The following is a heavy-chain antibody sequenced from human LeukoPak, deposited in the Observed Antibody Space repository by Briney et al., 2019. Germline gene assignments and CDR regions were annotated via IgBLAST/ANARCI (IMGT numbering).Heavy chain of an antibody. CDR2: INWNGGST. V-gene: IGHV3-20*04. CDR1: GFTFDDYG. Sequence: GGSLRLSCAASGFTFDDYGMSWVRQAPGKGLEWASGINWNGGSTGYADSVKGRFTISRDNAKNSLFLQMNSLRAEDTALYYCARGQHYDFWSGYDAGWFDPWGQGTLVTVSS. J-gene: IGHJ5*02. D-gene: IGHD3-3*01. CDR3: ARGQHYDFWSGYDAGWFDP.